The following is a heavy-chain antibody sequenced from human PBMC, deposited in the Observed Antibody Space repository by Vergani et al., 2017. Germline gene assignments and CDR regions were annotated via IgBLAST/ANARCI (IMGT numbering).Heavy chain of an antibody. D-gene: IGHD3-10*01. CDR1: GYSISSGYY. V-gene: IGHV4-38-2*01. Sequence: QVQLQESGPGLVKPSETLSLTCAVPGYSISSGYYWGWIRQPPGKGLEWIGSIYHSGSTYYNPSLKSRVTISVDTSKYQFSLKLCSVTAADTAVDYCAIHSRDLYGSGRNAFDIWGQGTMVTVSS. CDR2: IYHSGST. J-gene: IGHJ3*02. CDR3: AIHSRDLYGSGRNAFDI.